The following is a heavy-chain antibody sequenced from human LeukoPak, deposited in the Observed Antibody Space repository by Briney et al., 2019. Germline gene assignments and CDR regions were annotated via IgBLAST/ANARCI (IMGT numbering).Heavy chain of an antibody. D-gene: IGHD2-21*01. CDR2: IGTAGDT. CDR3: ARDPGIGSFDI. CDR1: GFTFSSYD. J-gene: IGHJ3*02. Sequence: GGSLSLSCAASGFTFSSYDMRWVRQATGKGLEWVSAIGTAGDTYYPGSVKGRFTISRENAKNSLYLQMNSLRAEDTAVYYCARDPGIGSFDIWGQGTMVTVSS. V-gene: IGHV3-13*01.